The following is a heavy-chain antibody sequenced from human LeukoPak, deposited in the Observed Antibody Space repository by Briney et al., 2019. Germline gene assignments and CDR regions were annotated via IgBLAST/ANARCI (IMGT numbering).Heavy chain of an antibody. J-gene: IGHJ5*02. CDR1: GYSFTDYY. CDR3: ARADRLHGGPYLIGP. Sequence: ASVKVSFKTSGYSFTDYYMHWVRHAPGQGLEWRGWINPNSGGTSSAQKFQGRVTMTRDTSITTVYMEVSWLTSDDTAIYYCARADRLHGGPYLIGPWGQGTLVTVSS. D-gene: IGHD2-21*01. V-gene: IGHV1-2*02. CDR2: INPNSGGT.